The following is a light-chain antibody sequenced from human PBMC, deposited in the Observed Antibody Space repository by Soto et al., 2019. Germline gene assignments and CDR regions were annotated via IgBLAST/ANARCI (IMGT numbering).Light chain of an antibody. CDR1: RSIRTY. CDR2: TAS. CDR3: QQTYSTFNS. J-gene: IGKJ2*03. V-gene: IGKV1-39*01. Sequence: DIQVTQSPSSLSASVGDRVTITCRASRSIRTYLNWYQQRQGKPPKLLIQTASTLQGGVPSRFSGSGSGTDFTLHISSLQPEDFATYYCQQTYSTFNSFGQGTKLEIK.